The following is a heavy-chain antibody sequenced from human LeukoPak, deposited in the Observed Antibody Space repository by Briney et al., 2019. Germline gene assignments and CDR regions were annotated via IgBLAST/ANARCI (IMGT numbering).Heavy chain of an antibody. CDR2: INHSGST. J-gene: IGHJ5*02. CDR1: GGSISGYY. D-gene: IGHD3-10*01. CDR3: ARPAYYYGSGSYYRTKPNWFDP. Sequence: PSETLSLTCTVSGGSISGYYWSWIRQPPGKGLEWIGEINHSGSTNYNPSLKSRVTISVDTSKNQFSLKLSSVTAADTAVYYCARPAYYYGSGSYYRTKPNWFDPWGQGTLVTVSS. V-gene: IGHV4-34*01.